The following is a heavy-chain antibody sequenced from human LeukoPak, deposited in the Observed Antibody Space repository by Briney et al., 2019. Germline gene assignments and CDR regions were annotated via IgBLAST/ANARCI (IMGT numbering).Heavy chain of an antibody. CDR3: ARTRGYSYGYGFDY. Sequence: GGSLRPSCAASGFTFSSYWMSWVRQASGKGLEWVANIKQDGSEKYYVDSVKGRFTISRDNAKNSLYLQMNSLRAEDTAVYYCARTRGYSYGYGFDYWGQGTLVTVSS. CDR1: GFTFSSYW. V-gene: IGHV3-7*01. D-gene: IGHD5-18*01. CDR2: IKQDGSEK. J-gene: IGHJ4*02.